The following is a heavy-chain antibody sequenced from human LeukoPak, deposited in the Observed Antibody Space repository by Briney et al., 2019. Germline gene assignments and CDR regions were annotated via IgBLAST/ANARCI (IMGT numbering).Heavy chain of an antibody. CDR1: GYTFTSYY. J-gene: IGHJ6*02. CDR3: ARDRVAVAGSSEYYGMDV. CDR2: INPSGGST. Sequence: SVKVSCKASGYTFTSYYMHWVRQAPGQGLEWMGIINPSGGSTSYGQKFQGRVTMTRDTSTSTVYMELSSLRSEDTAVYYCARDRVAVAGSSEYYGMDVWGQGTTVTVSS. V-gene: IGHV1-46*01. D-gene: IGHD6-19*01.